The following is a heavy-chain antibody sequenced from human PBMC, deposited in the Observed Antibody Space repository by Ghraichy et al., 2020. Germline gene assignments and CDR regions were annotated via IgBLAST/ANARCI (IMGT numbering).Heavy chain of an antibody. CDR3: ARDFRSGLRYYYYYYYMDV. D-gene: IGHD3-3*01. J-gene: IGHJ6*03. Sequence: GSLSLTCTVSGGSISSYYWSWIRQPAGKGLEWIGRIYTSGSTNYNPSLKSRVTMSVDTSKNQFSLKLSSVTAADTAVYYCARDFRSGLRYYYYYYYMDVWGKGTTVTVSS. CDR1: GGSISSYY. V-gene: IGHV4-4*07. CDR2: IYTSGST.